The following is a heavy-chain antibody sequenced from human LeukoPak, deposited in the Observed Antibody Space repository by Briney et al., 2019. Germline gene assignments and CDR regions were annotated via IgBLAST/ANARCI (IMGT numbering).Heavy chain of an antibody. D-gene: IGHD3-9*01. J-gene: IGHJ3*02. CDR3: ARDLTTDALDI. V-gene: IGHV3-7*01. Sequence: PGGSLRLSCAASGFTFSNYWMTWVRQAPGKGLEWVANIKEDGSEKYYVDSVKGRFTISRDNAKNSLCLQMNSLRAEDTAVYYCARDLTTDALDIWGQGTMVTVSS. CDR2: IKEDGSEK. CDR1: GFTFSNYW.